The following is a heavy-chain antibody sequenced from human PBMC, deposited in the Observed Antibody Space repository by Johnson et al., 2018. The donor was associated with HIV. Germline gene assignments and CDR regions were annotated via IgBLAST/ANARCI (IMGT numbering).Heavy chain of an antibody. V-gene: IGHV3-30*18. CDR2: ISYDGSNK. CDR3: AKDRGSPGIPAAFDI. CDR1: GFTFSSYG. D-gene: IGHD1-26*01. Sequence: QVQLVESGGVVVQPGRSLRLSCAASGFTFSSYGMHWVRQAPGKGLEWVAVISYDGSNKYYADSVKGRFTISRDNSKNTLYLQMNNLRAEDTAVYYCAKDRGSPGIPAAFDIWGQGTMVTVSS. J-gene: IGHJ3*02.